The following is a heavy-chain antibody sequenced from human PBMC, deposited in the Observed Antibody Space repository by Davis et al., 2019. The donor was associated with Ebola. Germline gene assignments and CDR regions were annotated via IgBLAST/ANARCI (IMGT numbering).Heavy chain of an antibody. J-gene: IGHJ5*02. CDR1: GGSISSYY. D-gene: IGHD2-2*02. V-gene: IGHV4-59*01. Sequence: PSETLSLTCTVSGGSISSYYWSWIRQHPGKGLEWIGYIYYSGSTNYNPSLKSRVTISVDTSKNQFSLKLSSVTAADTAVYYCARAGVVVPAAIPVYDSPIPSGNWFDPWDQGTLVTVSS. CDR3: ARAGVVVPAAIPVYDSPIPSGNWFDP. CDR2: IYYSGST.